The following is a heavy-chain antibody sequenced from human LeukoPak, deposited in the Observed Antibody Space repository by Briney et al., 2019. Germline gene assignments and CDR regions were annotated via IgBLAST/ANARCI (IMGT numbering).Heavy chain of an antibody. CDR3: VRMWEPESGGRAFDI. Sequence: ASVKVSCKASGYSFTRYYILWVRQAPGQGLEWMAIINPSGGGTSYAQKFKGRVTLTRDTSTSTVYMGLSSLRSEDTAVYYCVRMWEPESGGRAFDIWGQGTMVTVSS. J-gene: IGHJ3*02. CDR2: INPSGGGT. CDR1: GYSFTRYY. D-gene: IGHD1-14*01. V-gene: IGHV1-46*01.